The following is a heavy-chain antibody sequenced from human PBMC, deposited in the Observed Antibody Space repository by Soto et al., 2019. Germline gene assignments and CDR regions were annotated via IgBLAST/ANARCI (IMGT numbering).Heavy chain of an antibody. J-gene: IGHJ3*02. D-gene: IGHD2-2*03. CDR2: IIPIFGTA. V-gene: IGHV1-69*13. CDR3: ASLPGYCSSTSCYRDAFDI. Sequence: SVKVSCKASGGTFSSYAISWVRQAPGQGLEWMGGIIPIFGTANYAQKFQGRVTITADESTSTAYMELSSLRSEDTAVYYCASLPGYCSSTSCYRDAFDIWGQGTMLTVSS. CDR1: GGTFSSYA.